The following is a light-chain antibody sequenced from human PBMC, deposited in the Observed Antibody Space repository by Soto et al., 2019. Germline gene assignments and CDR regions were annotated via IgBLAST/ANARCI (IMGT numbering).Light chain of an antibody. J-gene: IGLJ2*01. CDR3: SSYSRSTTLVV. CDR2: DII. V-gene: IGLV2-14*03. Sequence: QSALTQPASVSGSPGQSITISCTGTSSDVGAFTSVSWYQQHPGKAPKLIIYDIILRPSGVSDRFSGSKSVNTASLTISGLQPEDEATYHCSSYSRSTTLVVFGGGTKLTVL. CDR1: SSDVGAFTS.